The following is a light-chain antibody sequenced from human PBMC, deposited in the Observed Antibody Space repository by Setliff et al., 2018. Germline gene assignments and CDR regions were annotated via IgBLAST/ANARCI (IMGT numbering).Light chain of an antibody. V-gene: IGLV1-40*01. Sequence: QSVLTQSPSVSGAPGQRVTISCTGNSSNIGAGYDVHWYQQLPGRVPKLLIYGNSNRPSGVPDRFSGSKSGTSASLAITGLQAEDEADYYCQSYDSSLSRVFGGGTKVTVL. J-gene: IGLJ2*01. CDR3: QSYDSSLSRV. CDR1: SSNIGAGYD. CDR2: GNS.